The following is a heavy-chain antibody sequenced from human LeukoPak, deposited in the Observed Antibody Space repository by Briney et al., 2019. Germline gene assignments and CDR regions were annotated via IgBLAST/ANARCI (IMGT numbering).Heavy chain of an antibody. CDR1: GYTFTGYN. J-gene: IGHJ6*03. CDR2: INPKNGGT. CDR3: ARDGIVVIPAAPGNYYYTMDV. V-gene: IGHV1-2*02. Sequence: ASVKVSCKASGYTFTGYNMHWVRQSPGQGLEWMGWINPKNGGTYYTQKFQGRVTMTRDTSTSTAYMELSRLRIDDTAVYFCARDGIVVIPAAPGNYYYTMDVWGKGTTVT. D-gene: IGHD2-2*01.